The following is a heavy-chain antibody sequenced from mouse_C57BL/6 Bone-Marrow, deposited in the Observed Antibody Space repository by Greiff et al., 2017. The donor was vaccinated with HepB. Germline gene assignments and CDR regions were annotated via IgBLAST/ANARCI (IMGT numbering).Heavy chain of an antibody. J-gene: IGHJ2*01. CDR3: ARGDIIYYYGSSPYYFDY. CDR2: INPGSGGT. D-gene: IGHD1-1*01. CDR1: GYAFTNYL. V-gene: IGHV1-54*01. Sequence: QVQLQQSGAELVRPGTSVKVSCKASGYAFTNYLIEWVKQRPGQGLEWIGVINPGSGGTNYNEKFKGKATLTADKSSSTAYMQLSSLTSEDSAVYFCARGDIIYYYGSSPYYFDYWGQGTTLTVSS.